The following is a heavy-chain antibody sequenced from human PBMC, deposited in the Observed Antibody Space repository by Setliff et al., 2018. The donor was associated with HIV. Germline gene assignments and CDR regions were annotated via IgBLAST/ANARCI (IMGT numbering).Heavy chain of an antibody. D-gene: IGHD6-19*01. Sequence: ASVKVSCKASGYTFTGYYMHWVRQAPGQGLEWMGWINPNSGGTNYAQKFQGRVTMTRDTSITTAYMELSSLRSDDTAVYYCARYTSGWFHFDYWGQGTLVTVAS. CDR2: INPNSGGT. V-gene: IGHV1-2*02. CDR1: GYTFTGYY. CDR3: ARYTSGWFHFDY. J-gene: IGHJ4*02.